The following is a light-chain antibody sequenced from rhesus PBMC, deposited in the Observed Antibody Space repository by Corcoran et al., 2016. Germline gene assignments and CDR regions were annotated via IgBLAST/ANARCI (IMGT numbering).Light chain of an antibody. CDR2: DVS. Sequence: QAALTQPPSMSGSPGQSVTISCTGTSSDIGGYNYVSWYQQHPGKAPKLMIYDVSKRPSGVSDRFSGSKSGNTASLTISGLQAKDEADYYCSSYAGSNTFIFGAGTRLTVL. CDR1: SSDIGGYNY. V-gene: IGLV2-23*01. J-gene: IGLJ1*01. CDR3: SSYAGSNTFI.